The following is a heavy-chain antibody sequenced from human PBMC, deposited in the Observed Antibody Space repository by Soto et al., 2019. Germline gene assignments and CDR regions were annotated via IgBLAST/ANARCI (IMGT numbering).Heavy chain of an antibody. D-gene: IGHD1-20*01. Sequence: ASVKVSCKASVYTFTGYYMHWVRQAPGQGLEWMGWINPNSGGTNYAQKFQGWVTMTRDTSISTAYMELSRLRSDDTAVYYCARGVRYNWNQFDYWGQGTLVTVSS. CDR2: INPNSGGT. CDR3: ARGVRYNWNQFDY. V-gene: IGHV1-2*04. CDR1: VYTFTGYY. J-gene: IGHJ4*02.